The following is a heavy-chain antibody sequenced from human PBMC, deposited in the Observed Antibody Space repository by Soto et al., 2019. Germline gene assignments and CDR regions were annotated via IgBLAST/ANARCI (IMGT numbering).Heavy chain of an antibody. V-gene: IGHV3-15*01. CDR3: TTGGYGVENWFDP. J-gene: IGHJ5*02. CDR2: IKSKTDGGTT. D-gene: IGHD4-17*01. Sequence: GGSLRLSCAASGFTFSNAWMSWVRQAPGKGLEWVGRIKSKTDGGTTDYAAPVKGRFTISRDDSKNTLYLQMNSLKTEDTAVYYCTTGGYGVENWFDPWGQGTLVTVSS. CDR1: GFTFSNAW.